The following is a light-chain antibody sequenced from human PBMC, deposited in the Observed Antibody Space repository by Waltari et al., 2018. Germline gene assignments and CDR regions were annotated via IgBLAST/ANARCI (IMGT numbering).Light chain of an antibody. Sequence: QSVLTQPPSVSAAPGQKVTISCSGSSPNIGNNYVSWYQQLPGTAPTLLSYANHERPSGVPVRFSGYKSGTSATLGITGLQAGDEADYYCGTWDSSLSAVVFGGGTKLTVL. V-gene: IGLV1-51*01. CDR3: GTWDSSLSAVV. CDR1: SPNIGNNY. J-gene: IGLJ2*01. CDR2: ANH.